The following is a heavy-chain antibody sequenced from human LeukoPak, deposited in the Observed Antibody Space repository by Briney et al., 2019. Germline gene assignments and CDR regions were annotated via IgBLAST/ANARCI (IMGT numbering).Heavy chain of an antibody. CDR3: ARKRGYSYGYARGSFDY. CDR2: IYYSGST. D-gene: IGHD5-18*01. Sequence: SETLSLTCTVSGGSMSPYHWGWIRQPPGKGLEWTGYIYYSGSTNYNPSLNSRVTISVDTSKNQFSLKLSSVTAADTAVYYCARKRGYSYGYARGSFDYWGQGTLVTVSS. CDR1: GGSMSPYH. J-gene: IGHJ4*02. V-gene: IGHV4-59*12.